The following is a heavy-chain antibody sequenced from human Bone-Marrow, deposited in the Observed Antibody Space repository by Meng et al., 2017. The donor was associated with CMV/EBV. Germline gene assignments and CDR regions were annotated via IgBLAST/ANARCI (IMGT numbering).Heavy chain of an antibody. V-gene: IGHV4-34*01. Sequence: GSLRLSCAVYGESFSGYYWSWIRQPPGKGLEWIGEINHSGSTNYNPSLKSRVTISVDTSKNQFSLKLSSVTAADTAVYYCARSGGPLEGDYWGQGTLVTVSS. CDR1: GESFSGYY. J-gene: IGHJ4*02. D-gene: IGHD1-26*01. CDR2: INHSGST. CDR3: ARSGGPLEGDY.